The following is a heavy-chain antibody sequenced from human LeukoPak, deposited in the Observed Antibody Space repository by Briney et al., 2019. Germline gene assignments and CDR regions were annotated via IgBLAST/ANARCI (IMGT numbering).Heavy chain of an antibody. CDR3: ARVSAFDI. CDR1: ASTFSSYS. Sequence: QSGGSLSLSCAASASTFSSYSMDWVRQAPGNGREWVSYISSSSSTIYYADSVKGRFTISTDNAKNSLYLQMNSLKAEDTAVYYCARVSAFDIWGQGTMVTVSS. V-gene: IGHV3-48*01. J-gene: IGHJ3*02. CDR2: ISSSSSTI.